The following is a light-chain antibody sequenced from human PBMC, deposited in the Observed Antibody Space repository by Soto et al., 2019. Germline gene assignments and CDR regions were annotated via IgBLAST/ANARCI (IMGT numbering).Light chain of an antibody. J-gene: IGLJ1*01. Sequence: QSALTQPPSASGSPGQSVTISCTGTSSDVGGYNYVSWYQQHAGKGPKLMIYEVTKRPSGVPDRFSGSKFGNTASLTISRLQAEDEADYYCSSYTSNNFYVFGTGTKVTVL. CDR2: EVT. CDR3: SSYTSNNFYV. CDR1: SSDVGGYNY. V-gene: IGLV2-8*01.